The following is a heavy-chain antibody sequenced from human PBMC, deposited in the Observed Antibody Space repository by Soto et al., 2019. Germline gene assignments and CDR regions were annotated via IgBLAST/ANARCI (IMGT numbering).Heavy chain of an antibody. CDR1: GFTFSSYS. Sequence: GGSLRLSCAASGFTFSSYSMNWVRQAPGKGLEWVSYISSSSSTIYYADSVKGRFTISRDNAKNSLYLQMNSLRDEDTAVYYCARDPRYGDQTQYYYYGMDVWGQGTTVTVSS. D-gene: IGHD4-17*01. CDR2: ISSSSSTI. J-gene: IGHJ6*02. V-gene: IGHV3-48*02. CDR3: ARDPRYGDQTQYYYYGMDV.